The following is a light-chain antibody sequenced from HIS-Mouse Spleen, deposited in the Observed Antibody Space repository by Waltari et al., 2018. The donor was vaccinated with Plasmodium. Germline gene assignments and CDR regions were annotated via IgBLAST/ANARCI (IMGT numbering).Light chain of an antibody. CDR3: YSTDSSGNHRV. CDR1: ASPKRS. V-gene: IGLV3-10*01. CDR2: EDS. J-gene: IGLJ3*02. Sequence: SSELTQPPSVSLSPGQTARITCTGAASPKRSAYWYQQKSGQAPVLVIYEDSKRPSGIPERFSGSSSGTMATLTISGAQVEDEADYYCYSTDSSGNHRVFGGGTKLTVL.